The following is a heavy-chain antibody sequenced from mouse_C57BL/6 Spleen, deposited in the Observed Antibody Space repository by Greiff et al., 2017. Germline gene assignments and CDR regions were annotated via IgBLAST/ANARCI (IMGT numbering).Heavy chain of an antibody. V-gene: IGHV5-16*01. CDR3: ARDEGVYYDYDGGLDY. J-gene: IGHJ2*01. CDR2: INYDGSST. Sequence: EVNVVESEGGLVQPGSSMKLSCTASGFTFSDYYMAWVRQVPEKGLEWVANINYDGSSTYYLDSLKSRFIISRDNAKNILYLQMSSLKSEDTATYYCARDEGVYYDYDGGLDYWGQGTTLTVSS. D-gene: IGHD2-4*01. CDR1: GFTFSDYY.